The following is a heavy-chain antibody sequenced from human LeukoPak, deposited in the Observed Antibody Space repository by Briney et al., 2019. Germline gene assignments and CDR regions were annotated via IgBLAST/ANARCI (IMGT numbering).Heavy chain of an antibody. J-gene: IGHJ4*02. CDR3: AREGLVGNNWYYFDY. CDR1: GFTFSNYG. V-gene: IGHV3-30*03. CDR2: ISYDGSTK. D-gene: IGHD1-1*01. Sequence: GGSLRLSCAASGFTFSNYGMHWVRQAPGKGLEWVAVISYDGSTKYYADSVKGRFTISRDNSKNTVYLQMNSLRAEDTALYYCAREGLVGNNWYYFDYWGQGTLVTVSS.